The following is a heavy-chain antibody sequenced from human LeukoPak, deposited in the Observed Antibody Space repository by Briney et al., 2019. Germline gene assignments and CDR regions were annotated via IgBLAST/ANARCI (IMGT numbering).Heavy chain of an antibody. Sequence: SVKVSCKASGGTFSSYAISWVRQAPGQGLEWMGGIIPIFGTANYAQKFQGRVTITADKSTRTAYMELSSLRSEDTPVYYWAGEGGGDTTLLWFGELSGYYYMDVWGKGTTVTVSS. CDR1: GGTFSSYA. D-gene: IGHD3-10*01. CDR2: IIPIFGTA. CDR3: AGEGGGDTTLLWFGELSGYYYMDV. J-gene: IGHJ6*03. V-gene: IGHV1-69*06.